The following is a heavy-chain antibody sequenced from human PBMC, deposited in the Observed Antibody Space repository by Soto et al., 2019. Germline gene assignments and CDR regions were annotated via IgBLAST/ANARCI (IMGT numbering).Heavy chain of an antibody. CDR2: MNPNSGNT. J-gene: IGHJ4*02. D-gene: IGHD2-15*01. CDR1: GYTFTSYD. Sequence: QVPLVQSGAEVKKPGASVKVSCKASGYTFTSYDINWVRQATGQGLEWMGWMNPNSGNTGYAQKFQGRVTMTRNTSISTAYMELSSLRSEDTAVYYCARGLRCSGGSCYSLINYWGQGTLVTVSS. V-gene: IGHV1-8*01. CDR3: ARGLRCSGGSCYSLINY.